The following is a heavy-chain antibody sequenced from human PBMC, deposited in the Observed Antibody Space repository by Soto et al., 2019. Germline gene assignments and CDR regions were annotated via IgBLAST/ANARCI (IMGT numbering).Heavy chain of an antibody. CDR1: GFTSSYG. D-gene: IGHD3-22*01. CDR3: AKVPHYDSSGAEYAFDV. CDR2: ISSDGSNK. V-gene: IGHV3-30*18. Sequence: QVQLVESGGGVVQPGRSLRLSCAASGFTSSYGMHWVRQAPGKGLEWVAVISSDGSNKYYGDFVKGRFTISRDNSKNTLYLQMNSLRAEDTAVYYCAKVPHYDSSGAEYAFDVWGQGTMITVSS. J-gene: IGHJ3*01.